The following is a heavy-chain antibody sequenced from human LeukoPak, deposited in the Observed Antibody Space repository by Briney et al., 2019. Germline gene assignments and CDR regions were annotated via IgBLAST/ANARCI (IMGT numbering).Heavy chain of an antibody. CDR1: GGTFSSYA. CDR3: ARGGIAAAGSFDY. CDR2: IIPIFGTA. Sequence: ASVNVSCKASGGTFSSYAINWVRQAPGQGLEWMGGIIPIFGTANYAQKFQGRVTITADESTSTAYMELSSLRSEDTAVYYCARGGIAAAGSFDYWGQGTLVTVSS. J-gene: IGHJ4*02. D-gene: IGHD6-13*01. V-gene: IGHV1-69*13.